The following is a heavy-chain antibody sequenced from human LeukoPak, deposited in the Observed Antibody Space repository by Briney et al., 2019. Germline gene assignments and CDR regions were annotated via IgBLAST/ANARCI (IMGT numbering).Heavy chain of an antibody. CDR3: ARMRGQGGQDT. CDR1: GFTFSSYY. V-gene: IGHV3-7*01. Sequence: GGSLRLSCVASGFTFSSYYMSWVRQAPGKGLEWVANIKQDGSEIYYVDSVKGRFTISRDNAKSSLYLQMTSLRAEDTAVYYCARMRGQGGQDTWGQGTMVTVSS. J-gene: IGHJ3*02. CDR2: IKQDGSEI. D-gene: IGHD3-16*01.